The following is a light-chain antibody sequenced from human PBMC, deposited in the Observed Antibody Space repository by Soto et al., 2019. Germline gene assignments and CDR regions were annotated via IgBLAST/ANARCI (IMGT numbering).Light chain of an antibody. CDR1: QSIITN. Sequence: IVMTQSPATLSVSPGERAILSCRASQSIITNLAWYQQKPGQAPRLLIYGASSRATGIPERFSGSGSVTDFTLTISRLEPEDFAVYFCQQYGSSPRTFGQGTKVDI. J-gene: IGKJ1*01. CDR3: QQYGSSPRT. CDR2: GAS. V-gene: IGKV3-20*01.